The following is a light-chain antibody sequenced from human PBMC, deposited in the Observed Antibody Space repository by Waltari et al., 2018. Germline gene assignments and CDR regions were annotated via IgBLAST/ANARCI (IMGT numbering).Light chain of an antibody. V-gene: IGKV3-15*01. CDR2: GAS. CDR3: LEYNNWPMFT. Sequence: EVVMTQSPATLSVSLGERATLSCRASQTVTFDFAWYQQKPGQAPRLLLFGASTRATGIPARFSGGGSGTEFTLSISSLQSEDSAVYYCLEYNNWPMFTFGQGTKLEIK. CDR1: QTVTFD. J-gene: IGKJ2*01.